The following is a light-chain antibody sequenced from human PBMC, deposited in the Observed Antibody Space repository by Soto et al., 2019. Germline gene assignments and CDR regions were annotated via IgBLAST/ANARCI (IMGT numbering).Light chain of an antibody. V-gene: IGKV3-20*01. CDR1: QSVSSNY. Sequence: EIVLTQSPGTLSLSPGERATLSCRASQSVSSNYLAWYQQKPGQAPRLLIYGASSRATGIPARFSGSGSGTDFTLTISRLEPADFAVYYCQQCGSSPLTFGGGTKVEIK. J-gene: IGKJ4*01. CDR3: QQCGSSPLT. CDR2: GAS.